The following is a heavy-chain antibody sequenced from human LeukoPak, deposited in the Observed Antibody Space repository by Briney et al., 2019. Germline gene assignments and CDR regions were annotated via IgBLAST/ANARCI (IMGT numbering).Heavy chain of an antibody. CDR1: GFNFSIYS. V-gene: IGHV4-39*07. CDR3: ARANPQWELLSGAFDI. CDR2: IYYSGST. D-gene: IGHD1-26*01. Sequence: GSLRLSCAASGFNFSIYSLNWVRQAPGKGLEWIGSIYYSGSTYYNPSLKSRVTISVDTSKNQFSLKLSSVTAADTAVYYCARANPQWELLSGAFDIWGQGTMVTVSS. J-gene: IGHJ3*02.